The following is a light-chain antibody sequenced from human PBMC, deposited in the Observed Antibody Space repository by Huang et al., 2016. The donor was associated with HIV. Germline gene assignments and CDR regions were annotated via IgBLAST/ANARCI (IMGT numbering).Light chain of an antibody. V-gene: IGKV3-15*01. CDR2: GAS. CDR1: QSVSSN. CDR3: QQYNNWPPLT. Sequence: CTASQSVSSNLAWYQQKPGQAPRLLIYGASTRATGVPAKFSGSGSGTEFTLTISSLQSEDLAVYYCQQYNNWPPLTFGGGTKVEIK. J-gene: IGKJ4*01.